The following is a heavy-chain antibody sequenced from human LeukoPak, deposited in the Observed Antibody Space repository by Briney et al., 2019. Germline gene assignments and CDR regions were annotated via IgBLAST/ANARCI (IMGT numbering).Heavy chain of an antibody. V-gene: IGHV3-49*02. J-gene: IGHJ4*02. CDR1: GYSFTNYW. CDR2: IRSKAYGGTT. D-gene: IGHD3-10*01. Sequence: GESLKISCKGSGYSFTNYWIGWVRQAPGKGLEWVGFIRSKAYGGTTEYAASVKGRFTISRDDSKSIAYLQMNSLKTEDTAVYYCTRQGDGLGYWGQGTLVTVSS. CDR3: TRQGDGLGY.